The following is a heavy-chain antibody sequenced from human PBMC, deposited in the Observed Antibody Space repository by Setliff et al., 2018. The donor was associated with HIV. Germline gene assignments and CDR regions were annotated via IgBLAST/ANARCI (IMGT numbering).Heavy chain of an antibody. Sequence: SETLSLTCAVYGGSFSGYYWSWIRQPPGKGLEWIGEINHSGSTSYNPSLKIRVSISVDTSKNQFSLRLSSVTAADSAVYYCARLYYAISTTYVDGFDSWGQGTLVTVSS. CDR3: ARLYYAISTTYVDGFDS. V-gene: IGHV4-34*01. CDR2: INHSGST. CDR1: GGSFSGYY. D-gene: IGHD3-9*01. J-gene: IGHJ4*02.